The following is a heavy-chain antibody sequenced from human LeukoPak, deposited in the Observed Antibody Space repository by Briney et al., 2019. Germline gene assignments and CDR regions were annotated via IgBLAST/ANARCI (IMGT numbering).Heavy chain of an antibody. CDR3: ARDGGGDDY. V-gene: IGHV3-74*01. CDR2: INSDGSGT. CDR1: GFNFFTYW. Sequence: GSLRLSCAASGFNFFTYWMHWVRQAPRKGLVWVSRINSDGSGTIYADSVKGRFTISRDNAKNTLYLQMSSLRAEDTAVYYCARDGGGDDYWGQGTLVTVSS. J-gene: IGHJ4*02. D-gene: IGHD2-21*01.